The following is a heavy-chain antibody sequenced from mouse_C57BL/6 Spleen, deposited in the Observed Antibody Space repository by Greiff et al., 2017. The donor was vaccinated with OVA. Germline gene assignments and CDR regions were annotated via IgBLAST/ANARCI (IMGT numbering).Heavy chain of an antibody. CDR1: GFTFNTYA. CDR2: IRSKSSNYAT. V-gene: IGHV10-3*01. D-gene: IGHD2-3*01. CDR3: VRDHDGYYLWYFDV. J-gene: IGHJ1*03. Sequence: DVKLVESGGGLVQPKGSLKLSCAASGFTFNTYAMHWVRQAPGKGLEWVARIRSKSSNYATYYADSVKDRFTISRDDSQSMLYLQMNNLKTEDTAMYYCVRDHDGYYLWYFDVWGTGTTVTVSS.